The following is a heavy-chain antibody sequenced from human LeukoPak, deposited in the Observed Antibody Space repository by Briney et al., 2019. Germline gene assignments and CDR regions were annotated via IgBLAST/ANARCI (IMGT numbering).Heavy chain of an antibody. V-gene: IGHV3-53*01. CDR2: IDSGGRT. J-gene: IGHJ4*02. CDR3: ARVVDHDYGDYYLDY. D-gene: IGHD4-17*01. CDR1: GFTVSSND. Sequence: GGSLRLSCAASGFTVSSNDMSCARQAPGEGLECISVIDSGGRTEYADSVKGRLIISRENSKNTLYLQMNSLRAEDTAVYYCARVVDHDYGDYYLDYWGQGTLVTVSS.